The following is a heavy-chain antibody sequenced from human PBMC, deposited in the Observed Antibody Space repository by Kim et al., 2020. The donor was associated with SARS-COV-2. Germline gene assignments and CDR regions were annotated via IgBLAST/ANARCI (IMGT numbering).Heavy chain of an antibody. D-gene: IGHD2-2*01. CDR1: GYTLTELS. CDR3: ATGQTIVVVPAAMRSYYYYYGMDV. V-gene: IGHV1-24*01. J-gene: IGHJ6*01. CDR2: FDPEDGET. Sequence: ASVKVSCKVSGYTLTELSMHWVRQAPGKGLEWMGGFDPEDGETIYAQKFQGRVTMTEDTSTDTAYMELSSLRSEDTAVYYCATGQTIVVVPAAMRSYYYYYGMDVWGQGTTVTVSS.